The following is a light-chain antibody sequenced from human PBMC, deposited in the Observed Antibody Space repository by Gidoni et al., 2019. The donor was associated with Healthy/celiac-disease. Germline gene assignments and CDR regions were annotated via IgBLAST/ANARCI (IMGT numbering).Light chain of an antibody. CDR1: QSLLHSNGYDY. J-gene: IGKJ5*01. CDR2: LGS. V-gene: IGKV2-28*01. CDR3: MQALQTPIT. Sequence: DVVMTQSPLSLPVTPGEPASISCRSSQSLLHSNGYDYLDWYLQKPGQSPQLLIYLGSNRASGVPDRFSGSGSGTDFTLKISRVEAKDVGIYYCMQALQTPITFGQGTRLDIK.